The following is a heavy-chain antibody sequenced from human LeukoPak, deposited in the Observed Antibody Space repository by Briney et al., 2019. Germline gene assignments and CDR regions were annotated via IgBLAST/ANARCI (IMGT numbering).Heavy chain of an antibody. V-gene: IGHV3-21*01. J-gene: IGHJ4*02. Sequence: GGSLRLSCAASGFTFSSHSIIWVRQAPGKGLECFSYISRGGSYIIYADSVRGRFTIPRDNAKNSLKLQMNSQRAEDTAVYYCARGPDCGGDCYQYYFGYWGQGTLVTVSS. D-gene: IGHD2-21*02. CDR1: GFTFSSHS. CDR2: ISRGGSYI. CDR3: ARGPDCGGDCYQYYFGY.